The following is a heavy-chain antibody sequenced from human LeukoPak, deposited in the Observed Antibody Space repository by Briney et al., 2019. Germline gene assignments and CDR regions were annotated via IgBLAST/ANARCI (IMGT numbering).Heavy chain of an antibody. Sequence: QTGGSLRLSCAASGFTFSSYWMSWVRQAPGKGLEWVANIKQDGSEKYYVDSVKGRFTISRDNAKNSLYLQMNSLRAEDTAVYYCARDRLSSSSWYFDYWGQGTLVTVSS. D-gene: IGHD6-13*01. V-gene: IGHV3-7*01. CDR1: GFTFSSYW. CDR2: IKQDGSEK. J-gene: IGHJ4*02. CDR3: ARDRLSSSSWYFDY.